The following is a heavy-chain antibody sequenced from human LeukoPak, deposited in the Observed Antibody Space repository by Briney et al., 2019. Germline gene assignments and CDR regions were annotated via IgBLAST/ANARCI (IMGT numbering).Heavy chain of an antibody. V-gene: IGHV1-8*03. CDR2: MNPNSGNT. Sequence: PGESLKISCKASGYTFTSYDISWVRQATGQGLEWMGWMNPNSGNTGYAQKFQGRVTITRNTSISTAYMELSSLRAEDTAVYYCASPPIAAAGYYYYGMDVWGQGTTVTVSS. J-gene: IGHJ6*02. D-gene: IGHD6-13*01. CDR3: ASPPIAAAGYYYYGMDV. CDR1: GYTFTSYD.